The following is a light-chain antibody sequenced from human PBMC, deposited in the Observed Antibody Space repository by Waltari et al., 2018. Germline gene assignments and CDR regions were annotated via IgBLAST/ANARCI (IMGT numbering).Light chain of an antibody. CDR3: QQYYASLLT. Sequence: DIVMTQSPDSLAVSLGERATINCKSSQSVLYIYDIKNYLAWYQQKPGHPPKVLISWASTRESGVPDRFSGSGSGSDFTLTISSLQAEDVAVYYCQQYYASLLTFGGGTKVEIK. CDR1: QSVLYIYDIKNY. J-gene: IGKJ4*01. CDR2: WAS. V-gene: IGKV4-1*01.